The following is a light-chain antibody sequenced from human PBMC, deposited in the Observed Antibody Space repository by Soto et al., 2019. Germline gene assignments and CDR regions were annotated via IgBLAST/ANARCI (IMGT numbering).Light chain of an antibody. Sequence: DIVMTQSPDSLAVSLGERATISCKSSQTISYTSINKTYLAWYQQRPGQPPQLLIYWASIRGSGVPDRLSGSGFGTDFTLTISSLQTEDVAVYYCQQYFSYPLTFGGGTKVDIK. CDR3: QQYFSYPLT. V-gene: IGKV4-1*01. J-gene: IGKJ4*01. CDR2: WAS. CDR1: QTISYTSINKTY.